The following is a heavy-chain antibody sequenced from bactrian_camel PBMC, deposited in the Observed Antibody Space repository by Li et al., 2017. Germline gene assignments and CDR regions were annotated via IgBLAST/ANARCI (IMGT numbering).Heavy chain of an antibody. CDR1: GFTFSVHA. J-gene: IGHJ4*01. CDR3: ADSGTGGGGYFPGLSTYNY. CDR2: IDFDNAGGAVT. Sequence: VQLVESGGGLVQPGGSLRLSCAASGFTFSVHAMSWVRQAPGKGLEWVSTIDFDNAGGAVTYYPDSVKGRFTISRDNAKNTLYLQMNSLKTEDTAVYYCADSGTGGGGYFPGLSTYNYWGQGTQVTVS. D-gene: IGHD5*01. V-gene: IGHV3S31*01.